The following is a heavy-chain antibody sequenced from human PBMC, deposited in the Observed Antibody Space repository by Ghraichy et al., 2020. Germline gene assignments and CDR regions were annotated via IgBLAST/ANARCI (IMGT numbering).Heavy chain of an antibody. Sequence: GGSLRLSCAASGFTFSSHAMTWVRQAPGKGLEWLSAIGGSGTSTYYADSVKGRFTISRDNSKNTLYLQMNSLRAEDTAIYYCAKSDSSGPTALDYWGQGTLVTVSS. CDR2: IGGSGTST. J-gene: IGHJ4*02. CDR1: GFTFSSHA. V-gene: IGHV3-23*01. CDR3: AKSDSSGPTALDY. D-gene: IGHD3-22*01.